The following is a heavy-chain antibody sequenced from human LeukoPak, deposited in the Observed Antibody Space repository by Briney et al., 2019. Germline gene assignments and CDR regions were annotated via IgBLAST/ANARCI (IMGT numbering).Heavy chain of an antibody. CDR1: GFTFSDYY. V-gene: IGHV3-11*01. CDR2: ISSSGSTI. D-gene: IGHD1-14*01. CDR3: AREVHTGIDY. Sequence: TTGGSLRLSCAASGFTFSDYYMGWIRQTPGKGLEWVSYISSSGSTIHYADSVKGRFTISRDNAKNSLYLQMNSLRAEDTAVYYCAREVHTGIDYWGQGTLVTVSS. J-gene: IGHJ4*02.